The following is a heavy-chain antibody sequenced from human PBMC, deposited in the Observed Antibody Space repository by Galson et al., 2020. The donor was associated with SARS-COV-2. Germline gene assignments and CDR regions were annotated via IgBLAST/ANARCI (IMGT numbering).Heavy chain of an antibody. CDR3: AKSYSGSYSSCFDP. CDR2: ISSDGSNK. Sequence: LSLTCAASGFTFSSYAMHWVRQAPGKGLEWVAVISSDGSNKYYADSVKGRFTISRDNSKNTLYLQMNSLRAEDTAVYYCAKSYSGSYSSCFDPWGQGTLVTVSS. D-gene: IGHD1-26*01. CDR1: GFTFSSYA. V-gene: IGHV3-30*01. J-gene: IGHJ5*02.